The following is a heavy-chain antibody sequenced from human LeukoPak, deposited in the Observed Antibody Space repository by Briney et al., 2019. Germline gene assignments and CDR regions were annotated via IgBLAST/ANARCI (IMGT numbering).Heavy chain of an antibody. CDR1: GFTFSDYW. CDR3: ANFQWLRYFAF. Sequence: GGSLRLSCAASGFTFSDYWMHWVRQAPGKGLVWVSRIKSDGGLTNYADSVKGRFTISRDNTKNTLYLQMNSLRAEDTAVYYCANFQWLRYFAFWGQGTLVTVSS. J-gene: IGHJ4*02. D-gene: IGHD5-12*01. V-gene: IGHV3-74*01. CDR2: IKSDGGLT.